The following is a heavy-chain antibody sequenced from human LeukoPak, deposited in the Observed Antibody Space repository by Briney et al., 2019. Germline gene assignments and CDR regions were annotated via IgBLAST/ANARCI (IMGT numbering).Heavy chain of an antibody. J-gene: IGHJ5*02. CDR1: GYTFTSYD. Sequence: ASVKVSCKASGYTFTSYDINWVRQATGQGLEWMGWMDPNSGNTNYAQKFQGRVTITRNTSISTAYMELSSLRSEDTAVYYCARDYGDYADWFDPWGQGTLVTVSS. V-gene: IGHV1-8*03. D-gene: IGHD4-17*01. CDR2: MDPNSGNT. CDR3: ARDYGDYADWFDP.